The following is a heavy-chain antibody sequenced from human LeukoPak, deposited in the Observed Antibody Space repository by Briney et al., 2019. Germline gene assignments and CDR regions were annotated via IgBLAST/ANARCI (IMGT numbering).Heavy chain of an antibody. Sequence: QSGGSLRLSCAASGFTFSNYGMHWVRQAPGKGLEWVALISYDGSNKYYADSVKGRFTISRDNSKNTLYLQMNSLRAEDTAVYYCAKSSSSYHISDYWGQGTLVTVSS. CDR3: AKSSSSYHISDY. CDR1: GFTFSNYG. V-gene: IGHV3-30*18. CDR2: ISYDGSNK. D-gene: IGHD6-13*01. J-gene: IGHJ4*02.